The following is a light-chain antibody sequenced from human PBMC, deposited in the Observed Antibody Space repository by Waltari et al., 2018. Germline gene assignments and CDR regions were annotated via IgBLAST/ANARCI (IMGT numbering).Light chain of an antibody. CDR2: DVI. Sequence: QSALTQPRSVSGSPGPSVTISCTGTSSDVGGYNHVSWYQQHPGKAPKLMIYDVIKRPSGVPDRFSGSKSGITASLTISGLQAEDEADYYCCSFAGTYTWVFGGGTKLTVL. V-gene: IGLV2-11*01. CDR3: CSFAGTYTWV. J-gene: IGLJ3*02. CDR1: SSDVGGYNH.